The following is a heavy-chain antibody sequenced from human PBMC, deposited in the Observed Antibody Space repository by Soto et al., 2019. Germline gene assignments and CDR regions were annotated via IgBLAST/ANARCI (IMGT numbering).Heavy chain of an antibody. CDR3: AKVGPYDSGSYMFRYNWFGP. Sequence: PGGSLRLSCAASGFTFDDYAMHWVRQAPGKGLELVSGISWNSGSIGYADSVKGRLIISRDKSKNTVDLQMNSLRAEDTAVYYCAKVGPYDSGSYMFRYNWFGPWGPGTLVTVS. V-gene: IGHV3-9*01. CDR1: GFTFDDYA. CDR2: ISWNSGSI. D-gene: IGHD3-10*01. J-gene: IGHJ5*02.